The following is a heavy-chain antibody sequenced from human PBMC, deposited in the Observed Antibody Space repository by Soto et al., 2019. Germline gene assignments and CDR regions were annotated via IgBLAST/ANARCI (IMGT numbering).Heavy chain of an antibody. CDR1: GFTFSTYW. Sequence: EVQLVESGGGLVPPGGSLRLSCAASGFTFSTYWMSWVRQAPGKGLEWVANIKQDGSEKYYVDSVKGRFTISRDNAKNSLFLQMNSLRAEDTAVYYCARTQQRGYSGYHFDYWGQGTLVTVSS. CDR3: ARTQQRGYSGYHFDY. J-gene: IGHJ4*02. V-gene: IGHV3-7*01. CDR2: IKQDGSEK. D-gene: IGHD5-12*01.